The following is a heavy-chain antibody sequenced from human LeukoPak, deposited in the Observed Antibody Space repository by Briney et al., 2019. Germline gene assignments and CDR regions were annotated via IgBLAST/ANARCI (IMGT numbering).Heavy chain of an antibody. V-gene: IGHV4-59*01. Sequence: SETLSLTCTVSGGSISSYHGSWIPQPPGKGLEWIGYIYYSGSTNYNPSLKSRVTISVDTSKNQFSLKLSSVTAADTAVYYCARYGSGSYSDLDYWGQGTLVTVSS. D-gene: IGHD3-10*01. CDR3: ARYGSGSYSDLDY. CDR1: GGSISSYH. CDR2: IYYSGST. J-gene: IGHJ4*02.